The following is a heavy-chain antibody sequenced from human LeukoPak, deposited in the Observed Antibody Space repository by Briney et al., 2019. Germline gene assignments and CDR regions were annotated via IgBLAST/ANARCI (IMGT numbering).Heavy chain of an antibody. D-gene: IGHD4-23*01. J-gene: IGHJ4*02. CDR1: GGSISSGGYY. CDR3: ARVFRWTTVAGSSFDY. V-gene: IGHV4-30-2*01. CDR2: IYHSGST. Sequence: PSQTLSPTCTVSGGSISSGGYYWSWIRQPPGKGLEWIGYIYHSGSTYYNPSLKSRVTISVDRSKNQFSLKLSSVTAADTAVYYCARVFRWTTVAGSSFDYWGQGTLVTVSS.